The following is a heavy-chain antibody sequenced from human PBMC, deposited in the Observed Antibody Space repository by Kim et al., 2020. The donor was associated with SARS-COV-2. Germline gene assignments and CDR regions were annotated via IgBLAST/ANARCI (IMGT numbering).Heavy chain of an antibody. D-gene: IGHD1-26*01. J-gene: IGHJ4*02. Sequence: YAASVIGRFTIFRDDSTNTAYLQMNSLKTEDTALYFCSRHSGKHGDRGFDDWGQGTLVIVSS. V-gene: IGHV3-73*01. CDR3: SRHSGKHGDRGFDD.